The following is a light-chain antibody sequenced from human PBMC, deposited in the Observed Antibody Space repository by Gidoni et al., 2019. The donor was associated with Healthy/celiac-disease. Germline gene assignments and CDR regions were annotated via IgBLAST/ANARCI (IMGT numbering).Light chain of an antibody. CDR2: GAS. J-gene: IGKJ1*01. CDR3: QQYGSSRWT. Sequence: DIVLTQSPGILSLSPGERATLSCRASQSVSSSNLAWYQQNPGQAPRLLIYGASSRATGIPDRFSGSGSGTDFTLTISRLEPEDFAVYYCQQYGSSRWTFGQGTKVEIK. V-gene: IGKV3-20*01. CDR1: QSVSSSN.